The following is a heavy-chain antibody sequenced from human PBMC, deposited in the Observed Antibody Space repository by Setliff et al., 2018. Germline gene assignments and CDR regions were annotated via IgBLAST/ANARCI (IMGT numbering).Heavy chain of an antibody. J-gene: IGHJ5*02. V-gene: IGHV1-2*02. CDR2: INPKSGVT. CDR3: ARDGISWLNWLDP. CDR1: GYSFSDFY. D-gene: IGHD6-13*01. Sequence: ASVKVSCKASGYSFSDFYIHWVRQVPGRGPEWMGSINPKSGVTRYVQKFQGRVTTTRDTSISTAYMELSSLRSDDTAVYYCARDGISWLNWLDPWGQGTPGTVS.